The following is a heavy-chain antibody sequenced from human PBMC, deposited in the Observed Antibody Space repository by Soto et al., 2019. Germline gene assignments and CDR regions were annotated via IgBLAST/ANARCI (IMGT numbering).Heavy chain of an antibody. CDR3: TRDLEFPSPPPYTEKNNWFDP. CDR1: GFTFGDYA. Sequence: GGSLRLSCTASGFTFGDYAMSWFRQAPGKGLEWVGFIRSKAYGGTTEYAASVKGRFTISRDDSKSIAYLQMNSLKTEDTAVYYCTRDLEFPSPPPYTEKNNWFDPWGQGTLVTVSS. CDR2: IRSKAYGGTT. J-gene: IGHJ5*02. D-gene: IGHD3-10*01. V-gene: IGHV3-49*03.